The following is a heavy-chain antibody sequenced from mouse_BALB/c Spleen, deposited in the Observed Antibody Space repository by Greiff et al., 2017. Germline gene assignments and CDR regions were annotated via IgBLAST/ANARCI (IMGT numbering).Heavy chain of an antibody. CDR2: ISSGGST. D-gene: IGHD2-4*01. Sequence: EVQLQESGGGLVKPGGSLKLSCAASGFTFSSYAMSWVRQTPEKRLEWVASISSGGSTYYPDSVKGRFTISRDNARNILYLQMSSLRSEDTAMYYCARAGDYDRWFAYWGQGTLVTVSA. J-gene: IGHJ3*01. CDR1: GFTFSSYA. CDR3: ARAGDYDRWFAY. V-gene: IGHV5-6-5*01.